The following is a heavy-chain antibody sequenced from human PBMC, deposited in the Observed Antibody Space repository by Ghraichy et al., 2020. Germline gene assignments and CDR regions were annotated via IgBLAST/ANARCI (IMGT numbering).Heavy chain of an antibody. J-gene: IGHJ3*02. CDR1: GFTFSDYY. V-gene: IGHV3-11*01. CDR3: AGARRNAFDI. Sequence: KISCAASGFTFSDYYMSWIRQAPGKGLEWVSYISSSGSTIYYADSVKGRFTISRDNAKNSLYLQMNSLRAEDTAVYYCAGARRNAFDIWGQGTMVTVSS. CDR2: ISSSGSTI.